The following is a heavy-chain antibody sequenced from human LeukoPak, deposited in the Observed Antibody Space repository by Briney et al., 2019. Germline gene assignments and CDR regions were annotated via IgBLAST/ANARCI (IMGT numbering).Heavy chain of an antibody. J-gene: IGHJ5*02. D-gene: IGHD5-24*01. V-gene: IGHV6-1*01. CDR1: GGSVSRNSGA. CDR2: TYYRSKWYN. CDR3: ARADGDRDGYNFWFDP. Sequence: LSQTLSLTCAMSGGSVSRNSGAWNWIRQSPSRGLEWMGRTYYRSKWYNDYAVSVESRITINPDTSKNQFSLQLNSVTPEDTAVYYCARADGDRDGYNFWFDPWGQGTLVTVSS.